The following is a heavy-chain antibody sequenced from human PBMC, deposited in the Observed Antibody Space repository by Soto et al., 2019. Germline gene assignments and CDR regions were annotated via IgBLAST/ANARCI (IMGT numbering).Heavy chain of an antibody. V-gene: IGHV1-2*02. Sequence: ASVKVSCKASGYTFTGHYIHWVRQAPEQGPEWMGEIGPESGATRYAQKFQGRVTMTMDMSITTVYMELSNLSPDDTAVYYCGRGRSGQIVVFYWAQGTRVTVSS. D-gene: IGHD6-19*01. J-gene: IGHJ4*02. CDR3: GRGRSGQIVVFY. CDR2: IGPESGAT. CDR1: GYTFTGHY.